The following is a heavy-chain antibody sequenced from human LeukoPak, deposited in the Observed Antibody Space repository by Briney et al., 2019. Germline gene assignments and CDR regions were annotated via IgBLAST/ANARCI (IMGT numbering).Heavy chain of an antibody. CDR3: AKDSVAVVAAPQSELDY. Sequence: GGSLRLSCAASGFTFSSYGMHWVRQAPGKGLEWVAVISYDGSNKYYADSVKGRFTISRDNSKNTLYLQMNSLRAEDTAVYYCAKDSVAVVAAPQSELDYWGQGTLVTVSS. D-gene: IGHD2-15*01. V-gene: IGHV3-30*18. J-gene: IGHJ4*02. CDR1: GFTFSSYG. CDR2: ISYDGSNK.